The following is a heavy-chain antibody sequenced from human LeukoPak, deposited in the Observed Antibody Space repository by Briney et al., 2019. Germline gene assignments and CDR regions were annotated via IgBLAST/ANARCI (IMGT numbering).Heavy chain of an antibody. CDR1: GFTFSGYW. J-gene: IGHJ5*02. D-gene: IGHD2-21*02. Sequence: GGSLRLSCAASGFTFSGYWMSGVRQAPGKGLEWGANIKQDGSEKYYVDSVKGRFTISRDNSKNTLSLQMNSLRGEDTAVYYCAKAMDAIVVVTVIQTWGQGTLVTVSS. CDR3: AKAMDAIVVVTVIQT. CDR2: IKQDGSEK. V-gene: IGHV3-7*01.